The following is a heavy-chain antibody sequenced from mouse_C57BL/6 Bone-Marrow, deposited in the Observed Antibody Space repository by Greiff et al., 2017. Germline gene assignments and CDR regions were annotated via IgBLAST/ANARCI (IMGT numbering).Heavy chain of an antibody. V-gene: IGHV1-59*01. Sequence: QVQLQQPGAELVRPGTSVKLSCKASGYTFTSYWMHWVKQRPGQGLEWSGVIDPSDSYTNYNQKFKGKATLTVDTSSSTAYMQLSSLTSEDSAVYYCARFPFLTAVVGPMDYWGQGTSVTVSS. CDR3: ARFPFLTAVVGPMDY. D-gene: IGHD1-1*01. J-gene: IGHJ4*01. CDR2: IDPSDSYT. CDR1: GYTFTSYW.